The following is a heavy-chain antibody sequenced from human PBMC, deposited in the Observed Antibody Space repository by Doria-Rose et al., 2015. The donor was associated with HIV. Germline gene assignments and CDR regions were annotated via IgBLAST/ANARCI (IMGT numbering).Heavy chain of an antibody. CDR3: ARIRSSRWYHKYYFDF. D-gene: IGHD6-13*01. CDR1: GVSLSSPGMG. Sequence: SGPVLVKPTETLTLTCTVSGVSLSSPGMGVSWIRQPPGKALEWLANIFSDDERSYETSLKSRLTISRRTSKGQVFVTMPDMDPVDTATYYCARIRSSRWYHKYYFDFWGQGTLVIVSA. J-gene: IGHJ4*02. CDR2: IFSDDER. V-gene: IGHV2-26*01.